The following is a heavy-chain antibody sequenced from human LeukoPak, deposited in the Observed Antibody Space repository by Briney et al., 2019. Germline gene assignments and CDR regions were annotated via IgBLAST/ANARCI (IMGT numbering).Heavy chain of an antibody. V-gene: IGHV4-34*01. Sequence: PSETLSLTCAVYGGSFSGYYWSWIRQPPGKGLEWIGEINHSGSTNYNPSLKSRVTISVDTSKNQFSLKLSSVTAADTAVYYCARGLASSSSWYGGWFDPWGQGTLVTVSS. CDR2: INHSGST. CDR3: ARGLASSSSWYGGWFDP. D-gene: IGHD6-13*01. J-gene: IGHJ5*02. CDR1: GGSFSGYY.